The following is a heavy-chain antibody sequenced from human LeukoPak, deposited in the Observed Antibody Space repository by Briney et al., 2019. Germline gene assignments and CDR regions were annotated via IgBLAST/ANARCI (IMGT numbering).Heavy chain of an antibody. CDR1: GYTFISYY. Sequence: GASVKVSCKASGYTFISYYMHWVRQAPGQGLEWMGIINPRGGSTSYAQKFQGRVTMTRDTSTSTVSMELSSLRSEDTAVYYCARDTANYYYDSSGYYFDYWGQGTLVTVSS. J-gene: IGHJ4*02. D-gene: IGHD3-22*01. CDR2: INPRGGST. CDR3: ARDTANYYYDSSGYYFDY. V-gene: IGHV1-46*01.